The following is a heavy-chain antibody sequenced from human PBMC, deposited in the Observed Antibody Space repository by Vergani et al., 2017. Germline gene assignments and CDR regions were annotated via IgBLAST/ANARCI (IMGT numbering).Heavy chain of an antibody. D-gene: IGHD3-16*02. CDR3: ARGRLYYYVWGSYRRNYYYYYGMDV. Sequence: QVQLVQSGAEVKKPGSSVKVSCKASGGTFSSYAISWVRQAPGQGLEWMGGIIPIFGTANYAQKFQGRVTITADESTSTAYMELSSLRSEDTAVYYCARGRLYYYVWGSYRRNYYYYYGMDVWGQGTTVTVSS. CDR2: IIPIFGTA. V-gene: IGHV1-69*12. CDR1: GGTFSSYA. J-gene: IGHJ6*02.